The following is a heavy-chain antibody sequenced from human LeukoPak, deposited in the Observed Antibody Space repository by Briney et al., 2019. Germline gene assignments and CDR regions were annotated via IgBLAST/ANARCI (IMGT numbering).Heavy chain of an antibody. CDR2: MNPNSGNT. D-gene: IGHD3-3*01. V-gene: IGHV1-8*03. J-gene: IGHJ6*03. CDR3: ARAERRSYDFWGDQHYYYMDV. CDR1: GYTFTKYD. Sequence: GASVKVSCKASGYTFTKYDINWVRQATGQGLEWMGWMNPNSGNTGYAQKFQDRVTITRDTSMSTAYMELSSLRSEDTAVYYCARAERRSYDFWGDQHYYYMDVWGEGTTVTVSS.